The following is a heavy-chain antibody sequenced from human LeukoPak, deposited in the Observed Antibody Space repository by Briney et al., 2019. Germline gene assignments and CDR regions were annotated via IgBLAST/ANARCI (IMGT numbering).Heavy chain of an antibody. CDR2: IIPIFGTA. V-gene: IGHV1-69*13. D-gene: IGHD6-19*01. CDR3: ARDQSAVAGTQ. CDR1: GGTFSSYA. Sequence: ASVKVSCKASGGTFSSYAISWVRQAPGQGLEWMGGIIPIFGTANYAQKFQGRITITADESTSTAYMELSSLRSEDTAVYYCARDQSAVAGTQWGQGTLVTVSS. J-gene: IGHJ4*02.